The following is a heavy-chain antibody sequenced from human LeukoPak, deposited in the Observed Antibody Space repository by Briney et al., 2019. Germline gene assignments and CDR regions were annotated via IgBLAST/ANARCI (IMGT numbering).Heavy chain of an antibody. CDR1: GFTFSSYS. D-gene: IGHD3-22*01. Sequence: GGSLRLSCAASGFTFSSYSMNWVRQAPGKGLEWVSRISGDGSITDYADSVKGRFTISRDNAMNTVFLQMNSLRAEDTALYYCSRARGYLDYWGQGALVTVSS. J-gene: IGHJ4*02. V-gene: IGHV3-74*01. CDR3: SRARGYLDY. CDR2: ISGDGSIT.